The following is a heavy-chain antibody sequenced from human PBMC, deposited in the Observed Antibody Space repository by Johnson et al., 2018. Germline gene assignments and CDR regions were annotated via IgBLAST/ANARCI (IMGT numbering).Heavy chain of an antibody. CDR1: GGSISSYF. D-gene: IGHD3/OR15-3a*01. CDR2: IYYTVTT. J-gene: IGHJ6*02. Sequence: QVQLQESGPGLMKPSETLSLTCTVSGGSISSYFWSWIRQPPGKGLEWIGYIYYTVTTNYNPPLKSRVTISVDTSKNQVSLNLRSVTAAGTAVYYCARLTRTFDFANFYGMDVWGQGTTVIVSS. CDR3: ARLTRTFDFANFYGMDV. V-gene: IGHV4-59*01.